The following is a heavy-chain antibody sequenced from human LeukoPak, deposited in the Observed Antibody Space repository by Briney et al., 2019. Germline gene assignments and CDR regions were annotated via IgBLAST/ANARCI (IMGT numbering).Heavy chain of an antibody. D-gene: IGHD6-13*01. Sequence: GGSLRLSCAASGFNFNSDDMQWVRQSPGKGLERVTFIRYDGSEKYYVDSVEGRFTISRDNSKNTLYLQMNSLRAEDTAVYYCATSVTGYSSPFYYWGQGTLVTVSP. J-gene: IGHJ4*02. CDR1: GFNFNSDD. CDR2: IRYDGSEK. CDR3: ATSVTGYSSPFYY. V-gene: IGHV3-30*02.